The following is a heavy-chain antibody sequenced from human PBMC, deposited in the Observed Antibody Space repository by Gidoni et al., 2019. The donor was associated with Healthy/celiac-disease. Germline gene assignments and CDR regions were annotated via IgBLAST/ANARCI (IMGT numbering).Heavy chain of an antibody. V-gene: IGHV3-53*01. D-gene: IGHD2-15*01. CDR3: ASQWSSYYAFDI. J-gene: IGHJ3*02. CDR1: GFTVRSNY. CDR2: IYSGGST. Sequence: EVQLVESGGGVIQPGGSLSLSCAASGFTVRSNYMSWVRQAPGKGLEWVSVIYSGGSTYYADSVKGRFTISRDNSKNTLYLQMNSLRAEDTAVYYCASQWSSYYAFDIWGQGTMVTVSS.